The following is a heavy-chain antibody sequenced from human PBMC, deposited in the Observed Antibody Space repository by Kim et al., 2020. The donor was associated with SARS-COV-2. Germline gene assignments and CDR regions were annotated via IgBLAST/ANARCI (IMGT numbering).Heavy chain of an antibody. V-gene: IGHV3-23*01. Sequence: GGSLRLSCVVSGFAFSSYAMNWVRQAPGKGLEWVSGISGSGGSTYYTDSVKGRFTISRDNSKNTLYLQMNSLRAEDTAVYYCGMIVVPYWGQGTLVTVSS. D-gene: IGHD3-22*01. J-gene: IGHJ4*02. CDR3: GMIVVPY. CDR1: GFAFSSYA. CDR2: ISGSGGST.